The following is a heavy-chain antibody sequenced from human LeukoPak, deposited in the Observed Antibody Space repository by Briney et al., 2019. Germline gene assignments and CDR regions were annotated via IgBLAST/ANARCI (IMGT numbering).Heavy chain of an antibody. J-gene: IGHJ4*02. CDR2: ISYDGSNK. CDR1: GFTFSSYA. D-gene: IGHD6-13*01. V-gene: IGHV3-30-3*01. Sequence: QPGGSLRLSCAASGFTFSSYAMHWVRQAPGKGLEWVAVISYDGSNKYYADSVKGRFTISRDNSKNSLYLQMNSLRAEDTAVYYCARFSIAASRSFLDYWGQGTLVTVSS. CDR3: ARFSIAASRSFLDY.